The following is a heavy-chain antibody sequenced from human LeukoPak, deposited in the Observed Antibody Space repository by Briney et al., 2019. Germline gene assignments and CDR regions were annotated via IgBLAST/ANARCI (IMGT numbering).Heavy chain of an antibody. Sequence: GGSLRLSCVLSDFRFSSYAMSWVRQAPGRGLEWVSGIGGSGVSTFYADSVKGRFSISRDNSKNTVFLQMDSLRVEDTAVYHCAKEVEPLWSGYTWFDPWGQGTLVTVSS. V-gene: IGHV3-23*01. D-gene: IGHD3-3*01. CDR1: DFRFSSYA. CDR2: IGGSGVST. J-gene: IGHJ5*02. CDR3: AKEVEPLWSGYTWFDP.